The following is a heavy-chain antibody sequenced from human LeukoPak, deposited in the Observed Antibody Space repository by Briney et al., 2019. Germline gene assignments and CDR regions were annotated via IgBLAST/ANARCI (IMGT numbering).Heavy chain of an antibody. CDR2: ISGSGANT. V-gene: IGHV3-23*01. D-gene: IGHD6-19*01. CDR3: TKEGAYSGWPFDD. J-gene: IGHJ4*02. CDR1: GFTFSIYS. Sequence: PGGSLRLSCAASGFTFSIYSISWVRHPPGKWLEWVSGISGSGANTYYADSVKGRFTISRDNSKNTLYLQMTSLRAEDTALYYCTKEGAYSGWPFDDWGQGTQVTVSS.